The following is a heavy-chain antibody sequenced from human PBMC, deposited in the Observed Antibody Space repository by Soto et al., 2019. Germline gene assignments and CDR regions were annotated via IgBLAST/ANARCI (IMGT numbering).Heavy chain of an antibody. D-gene: IGHD1-26*01. J-gene: IGHJ4*02. CDR2: ISGSGGST. CDR3: AKEWELLRRSDY. V-gene: IGHV3-23*01. Sequence: EVQLLESGGGLVQPGGSLRLSCADSGFTFSSYVMSWVRQAPGKGLEWVSAISGSGGSTYYADSVKGRFTISRDNSNNTLYLQMHSLRAEDTAVYYFAKEWELLRRSDYLGQGPLVTVSS. CDR1: GFTFSSYV.